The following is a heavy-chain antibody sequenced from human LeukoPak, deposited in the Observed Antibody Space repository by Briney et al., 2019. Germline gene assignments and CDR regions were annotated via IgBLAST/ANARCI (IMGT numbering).Heavy chain of an antibody. J-gene: IGHJ6*03. Sequence: ASVKVSCKAYGYTFTSYDINWVRQATGQGLEWMGWMNPNSGNTGYAQKFQGRVTITRNTSISTAYMELSSLRSEDTAVYYCAIWGLGDLNYSYMDVWGKGTTVTVSS. D-gene: IGHD3-16*01. CDR1: GYTFTSYD. CDR3: AIWGLGDLNYSYMDV. CDR2: MNPNSGNT. V-gene: IGHV1-8*03.